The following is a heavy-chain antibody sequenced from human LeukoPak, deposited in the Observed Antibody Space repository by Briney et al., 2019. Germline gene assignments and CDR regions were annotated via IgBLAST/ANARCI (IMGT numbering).Heavy chain of an antibody. J-gene: IGHJ3*02. V-gene: IGHV6-1*01. D-gene: IGHD6-19*01. CDR2: TYYRSKWYN. CDR3: AKGQWLVNDAFNI. Sequence: RLQTLSLTCAISGDSVSSNSGAWNWIRQSPSRGLEWLGRTYYRSKWYNDYAVSVESRITINPDTSKNQFSLQLNSVTPEDTAVYYCAKGQWLVNDAFNIWGQGTMVTVSS. CDR1: GDSVSSNSGA.